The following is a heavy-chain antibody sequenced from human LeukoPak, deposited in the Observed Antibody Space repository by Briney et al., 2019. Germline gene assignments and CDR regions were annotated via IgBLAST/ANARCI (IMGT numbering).Heavy chain of an antibody. V-gene: IGHV4-61*02. J-gene: IGHJ6*03. D-gene: IGHD1-14*01. CDR1: GGSISSGSYH. CDR3: ARASEYYYYYYMDV. CDR2: IYTSGSH. Sequence: SETLSLTCTVSGGSISSGSYHWSWIRQPPGKGLEWIGRIYTSGSHNYNPSLQSPVTIAVDTSMNQFSLKLSSVTAADTAVYYCARASEYYYYYYMDVWVKGTTITISS.